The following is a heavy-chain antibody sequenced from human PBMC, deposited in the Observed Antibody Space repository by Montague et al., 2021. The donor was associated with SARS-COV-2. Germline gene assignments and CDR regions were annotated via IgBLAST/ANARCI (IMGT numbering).Heavy chain of an antibody. CDR3: ARHQLVRSGHNWFDP. CDR2: FSYRGNT. J-gene: IGHJ5*02. V-gene: IGHV4-39*01. D-gene: IGHD6-13*01. Sequence: SETLSLTCTVSGDSISRSSYNRAWNRQPPGKGLEWIGSFSYRGNTYYNPSLQSRVTISLETSMTQYSLQLTSVTAADTAVYYCARHQLVRSGHNWFDPWGQGTLVIVSS. CDR1: GDSISRSSYN.